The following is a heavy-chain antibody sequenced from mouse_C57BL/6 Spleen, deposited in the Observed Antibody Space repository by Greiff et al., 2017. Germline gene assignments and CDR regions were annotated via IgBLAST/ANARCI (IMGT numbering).Heavy chain of an antibody. CDR1: GFTFSDYY. CDR3: ARVRAQLGRYFDD. Sequence: EVKVVESEGGLVQPGSSMKLSCTASGFTFSDYYMAWVRQVPEKGLEWVANINYDGSSTYSLDSLKSRFIISRDNAKNILYLQMSSLKSEDTATDDCARVRAQLGRYFDDWGTGTTVTVSS. V-gene: IGHV5-16*01. D-gene: IGHD4-1*02. CDR2: INYDGSST. J-gene: IGHJ1*03.